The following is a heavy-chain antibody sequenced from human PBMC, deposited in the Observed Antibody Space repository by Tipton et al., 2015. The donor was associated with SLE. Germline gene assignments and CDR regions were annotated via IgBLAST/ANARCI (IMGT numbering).Heavy chain of an antibody. CDR3: ARNQLFGGRWP. Sequence: SLRLSCAASGFTFDIYWMTWVRQTPGRGLEWVANIKRDGSEKYYVDSVKGRFTISRDNAKNSLYLQMNSLRAEDTAVYYCARNQLFGGRWPWGHGTLVTVSS. CDR2: IKRDGSEK. CDR1: GFTFDIYW. J-gene: IGHJ5*02. V-gene: IGHV3-7*01. D-gene: IGHD1-26*01.